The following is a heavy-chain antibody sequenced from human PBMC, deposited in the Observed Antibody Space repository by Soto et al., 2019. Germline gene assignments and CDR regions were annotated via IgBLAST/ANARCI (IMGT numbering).Heavy chain of an antibody. V-gene: IGHV6-1*01. CDR1: GDSVSSNSSA. CDR2: TYYRSKGYN. Sequence: PSQTLALPCGISGDSVSSNSSAWNFIRQSPSRGLELLGRTYYRSKGYNDYAVSVKSRITINPDTSKNQFSLQLNSVTPEDTAVYYCGRVGSSSWTTFDYWGQGTLVTVSS. J-gene: IGHJ4*02. D-gene: IGHD6-13*01. CDR3: GRVGSSSWTTFDY.